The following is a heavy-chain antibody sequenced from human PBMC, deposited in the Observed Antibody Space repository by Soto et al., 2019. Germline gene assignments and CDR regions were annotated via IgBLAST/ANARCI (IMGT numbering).Heavy chain of an antibody. CDR2: IYSSGGT. CDR3: ARGQRFSDWFDP. V-gene: IGHV4-4*07. J-gene: IGHJ5*02. D-gene: IGHD3-3*01. CDR1: GGKINGYY. Sequence: SETQSHSWTVSGGKINGYYWTRIRQPAGKGLEWIGRIYSSGGTKYNPSLQSRVTMSLDTSKNQFSLTLTSVTAADTAVYYCARGQRFSDWFDPWGQGTLVTVSS.